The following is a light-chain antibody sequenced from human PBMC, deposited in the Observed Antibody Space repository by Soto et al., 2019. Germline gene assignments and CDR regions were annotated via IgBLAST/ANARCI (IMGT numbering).Light chain of an antibody. Sequence: QSVLTQPASVSGSPGQSITISCTGTRRDIGGYNYVAWYQQHPGKAPKLLIYEVSNRPSGVSNRFSGSKSGNTASLTISGLQAEDEADFYCTSYTSSNTWVFGGGTQLTVL. CDR3: TSYTSSNTWV. CDR1: RRDIGGYNY. V-gene: IGLV2-14*01. J-gene: IGLJ7*01. CDR2: EVS.